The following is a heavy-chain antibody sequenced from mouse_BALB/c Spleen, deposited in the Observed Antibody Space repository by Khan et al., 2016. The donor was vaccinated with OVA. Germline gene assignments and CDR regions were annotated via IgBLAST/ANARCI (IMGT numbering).Heavy chain of an antibody. D-gene: IGHD2-4*01. CDR3: ARSYDYDVGGFAY. J-gene: IGHJ3*01. CDR2: IWTGGIT. Sequence: VQLQESGPGLVAPSQSLSITCTVSGFSLSNYGIHWVRQPPGKGLEWLGVIWTGGITNYNSALMSRLSISKDNSKSQVFLNMNRLQTDDTAIYYCARSYDYDVGGFAYWGQGTLVTVSA. V-gene: IGHV2-9*02. CDR1: GFSLSNYG.